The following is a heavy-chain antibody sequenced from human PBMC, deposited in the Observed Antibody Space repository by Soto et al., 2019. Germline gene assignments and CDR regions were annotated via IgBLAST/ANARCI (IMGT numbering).Heavy chain of an antibody. CDR3: ARDSSATATSYSLDF. V-gene: IGHV1-69*01. J-gene: IGHJ4*02. CDR1: GGTFNDYA. D-gene: IGHD5-12*01. Sequence: QVQLEQSGPEVRKPGSSVKVSCTASGGTFNDYAISWVRQAPGQGLEWVGGVIPLFGTTHYAKKFQGRVTIAADRSTNTAYMELSSLTFEDTAIYYCARDSSATATSYSLDFWGQGALVTVSS. CDR2: VIPLFGTT.